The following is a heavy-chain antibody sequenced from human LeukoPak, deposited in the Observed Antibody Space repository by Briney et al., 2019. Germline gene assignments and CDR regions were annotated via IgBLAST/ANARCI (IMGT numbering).Heavy chain of an antibody. CDR1: GGTFRSYA. J-gene: IGHJ4*02. Sequence: ASVKVSCKASGGTFRSYAITWVRRAPGKGLEWMGGIIPMINTPKYAQKFQGRVSITADESTSTGYMEVSSLRSEDTAVYYCAIFQGTYGDNENDYWGQGTLVTVSS. D-gene: IGHD4-17*01. V-gene: IGHV1-69*13. CDR2: IIPMINTP. CDR3: AIFQGTYGDNENDY.